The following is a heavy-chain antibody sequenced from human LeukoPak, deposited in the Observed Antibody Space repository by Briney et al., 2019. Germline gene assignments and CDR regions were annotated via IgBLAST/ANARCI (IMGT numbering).Heavy chain of an antibody. CDR1: GFTFSSYW. J-gene: IGHJ4*02. CDR3: TTDVTIFGVVILRNDY. CDR2: INSDGSST. D-gene: IGHD3-3*01. Sequence: GGSLRLSCAASGFTFSSYWMHWVRQAPGKGLVWVSRINSDGSSTSYADSVKGRFTISRDNAKNTLYLQMNSLKTEDTAVYYCTTDVTIFGVVILRNDYWGQGTLVTVSS. V-gene: IGHV3-74*01.